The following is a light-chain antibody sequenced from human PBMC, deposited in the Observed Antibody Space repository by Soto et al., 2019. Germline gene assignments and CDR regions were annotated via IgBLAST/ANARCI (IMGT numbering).Light chain of an antibody. CDR2: AAS. Sequence: EIVLTQSPGTLSLSPGERATLSCRASQSTSSSYLAWYQQKPGQAPRLLIYAASSRATGIPDRFSGSGSGTDSTLTITRLEPEDFAVYYCQQYGSSPWTFGQGTKVEIK. CDR1: QSTSSSY. J-gene: IGKJ1*01. CDR3: QQYGSSPWT. V-gene: IGKV3-20*01.